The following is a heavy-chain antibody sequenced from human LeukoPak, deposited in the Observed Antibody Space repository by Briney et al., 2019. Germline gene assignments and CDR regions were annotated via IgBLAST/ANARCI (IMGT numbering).Heavy chain of an antibody. V-gene: IGHV3-30*02. CDR2: IRYDGSNK. Sequence: GGSLRLSCAASGFTFSSYGMHWVRQAPGKGLEWVAFIRYDGSNKYYADSVKGRFTVSRDNSKNTLYLQMNSLRAEDTAVYYRAKALLGYCSSTSCYGFDYWGQGTLVTVSS. CDR1: GFTFSSYG. J-gene: IGHJ4*02. CDR3: AKALLGYCSSTSCYGFDY. D-gene: IGHD2-2*01.